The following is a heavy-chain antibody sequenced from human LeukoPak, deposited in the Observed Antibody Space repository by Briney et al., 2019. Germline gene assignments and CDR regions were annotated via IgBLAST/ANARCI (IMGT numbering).Heavy chain of an antibody. J-gene: IGHJ4*02. V-gene: IGHV1-2*02. D-gene: IGHD3-3*01. CDR3: ARDLSDPPTKDVLRFLEFPRSPEYYFDY. CDR2: INPNSGGT. Sequence: ASVKVSCKASGYTFTGYYMHWVRQAPGQGLEWMGWINPNSGGTNYAQKFQGRVTMTRDTSISTAYMELSRLRSDDTAVYYCARDLSDPPTKDVLRFLEFPRSPEYYFDYWGQGTLVTVSS. CDR1: GYTFTGYY.